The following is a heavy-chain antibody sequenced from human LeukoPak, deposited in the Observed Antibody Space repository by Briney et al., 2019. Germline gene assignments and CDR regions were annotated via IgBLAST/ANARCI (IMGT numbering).Heavy chain of an antibody. CDR3: TRHVRVGATLSWFDP. CDR2: IYPGDSDT. V-gene: IGHV5-51*01. D-gene: IGHD1-26*01. Sequence: GESLKISCQGSEYNFATYWIGWVRQMPGKGLEWMGIIYPGDSDTRYSPSFQGQVTISADKSINTAYLQWSSLKASDTAMYYCTRHVRVGATLSWFDPWGQGTLVTVSS. J-gene: IGHJ5*02. CDR1: EYNFATYW.